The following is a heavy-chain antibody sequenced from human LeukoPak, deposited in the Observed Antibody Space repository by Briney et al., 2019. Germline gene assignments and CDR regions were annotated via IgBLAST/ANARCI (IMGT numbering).Heavy chain of an antibody. V-gene: IGHV3-33*01. CDR1: GFTFSSYG. CDR2: IWYDGSNK. J-gene: IGHJ4*02. Sequence: GRSLRLSCAASGFTFSSYGMHWVRQAPGKGLEWVAVIWYDGSNKYYADSVKGRFTISRDNSKNTLYLQMNSLRAEDTAVYYCARDAAFPQYYYGSGSYYPDYWGQGPLVTVSS. D-gene: IGHD3-10*01. CDR3: ARDAAFPQYYYGSGSYYPDY.